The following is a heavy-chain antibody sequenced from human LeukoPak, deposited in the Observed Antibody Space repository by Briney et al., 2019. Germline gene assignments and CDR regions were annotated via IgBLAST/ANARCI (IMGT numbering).Heavy chain of an antibody. V-gene: IGHV1-69*13. CDR1: GGTFSSYA. J-gene: IGHJ6*02. CDR2: IIPIFGTA. D-gene: IGHD5-12*01. CDR3: ARHSGYDYYYYYGMDV. Sequence: GASVKVSCKASGGTFSSYAISWVRQAPGQGLEWMGGIIPIFGTANHAQKFQGRVTITADESTSTAYMELSSLRSEDTAVYYCARHSGYDYYYYYGMDVWGQGTTVTVSS.